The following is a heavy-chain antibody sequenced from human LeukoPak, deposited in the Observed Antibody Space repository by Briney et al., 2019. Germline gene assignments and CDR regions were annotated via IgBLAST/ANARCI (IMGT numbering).Heavy chain of an antibody. CDR1: GFTVSSNY. J-gene: IGHJ4*02. CDR3: ARGVPRVHTRFDY. Sequence: GGSLRLSCAASGFTVSSNYMSWVRQAPGKGLEWVSVIYSGGSTYYADSVKGRFTISRDNSKNTLYLQMNSLRAEDTAVYYCARGVPRVHTRFDYRGQGTLVTVSS. V-gene: IGHV3-66*02. D-gene: IGHD1-1*01. CDR2: IYSGGST.